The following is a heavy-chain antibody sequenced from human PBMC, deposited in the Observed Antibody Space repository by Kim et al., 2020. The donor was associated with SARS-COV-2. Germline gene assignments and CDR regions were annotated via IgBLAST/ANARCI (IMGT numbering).Heavy chain of an antibody. J-gene: IGHJ5*02. CDR3: AREPSGP. CDR1: GFTVSSNY. CDR2: IYSGGST. V-gene: IGHV3-53*01. Sequence: GGSLRLSCAASGFTVSSNYMNWVRQAPGKGLEWASVIYSGGSTYYADSVKGRFTVSRDNSKNTVYLQMNSLRVEDTAVYYCAREPSGPWGQGTLVTVSS.